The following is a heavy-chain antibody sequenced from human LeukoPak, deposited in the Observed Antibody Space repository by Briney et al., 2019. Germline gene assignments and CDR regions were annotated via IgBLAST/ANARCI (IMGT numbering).Heavy chain of an antibody. CDR3: ARDGTYFSSFFDY. V-gene: IGHV3-11*01. D-gene: IGHD1-1*01. J-gene: IGHJ4*02. CDR1: GFIFTDYY. CDR2: ISSSGSTK. Sequence: GGSLRLSCAASGFIFTDYYMSWIRQAPGKGLEWVSYISSSGSTKYYADSVKGRFTISRDNAKNSLYLQMNSLRAEDTAVYYCARDGTYFSSFFDYWGQGTLVTVSS.